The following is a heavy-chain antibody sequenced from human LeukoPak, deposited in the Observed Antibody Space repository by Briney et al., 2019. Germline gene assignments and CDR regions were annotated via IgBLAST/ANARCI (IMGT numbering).Heavy chain of an antibody. V-gene: IGHV4-38-2*01. CDR1: GYSISRGYY. CDR2: IYHIGST. D-gene: IGHD3-10*01. Sequence: SETLSLACGVSGYSISRGYYWAWIRQPPGKGLEWIGTIYHIGSTYYTPSLGSRVTISVDTSKNEFSLNLKSVTAADTAVYYCARAGWIITSGIDYWGQGALVTDSS. J-gene: IGHJ4*02. CDR3: ARAGWIITSGIDY.